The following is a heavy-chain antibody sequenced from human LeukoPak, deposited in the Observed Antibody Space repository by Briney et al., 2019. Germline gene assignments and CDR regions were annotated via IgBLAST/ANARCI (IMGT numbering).Heavy chain of an antibody. Sequence: SETLSLTCTVSGGSISNSSYYWAWIRQPPGKGLEWIGSIYYSGNPFYNPSLKSRVTILVDTSNNQFSLEVDSVTAADTAMYHCASQLDTTGYYTGFIDSWGQGALVTVSS. J-gene: IGHJ4*02. CDR2: IYYSGNP. D-gene: IGHD3/OR15-3a*01. CDR1: GGSISNSSYY. V-gene: IGHV4-39*01. CDR3: ASQLDTTGYYTGFIDS.